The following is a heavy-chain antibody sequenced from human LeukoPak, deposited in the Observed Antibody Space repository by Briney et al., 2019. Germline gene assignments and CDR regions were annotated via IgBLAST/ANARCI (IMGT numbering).Heavy chain of an antibody. J-gene: IGHJ4*02. CDR1: GFTFSSYS. V-gene: IGHV3-21*01. D-gene: IGHD1-26*01. Sequence: PGGSLRLSCAASGFTFSSYSMNWVRQAPGKGLEWVSSISSSSSYIYYADSVKGRFTVSRDNAKNSLYLQMNSLRDEDTAVYYCARAGQGGSGSYYGRYYYDYWGQGTLVTVSS. CDR3: ARAGQGGSGSYYGRYYYDY. CDR2: ISSSSSYI.